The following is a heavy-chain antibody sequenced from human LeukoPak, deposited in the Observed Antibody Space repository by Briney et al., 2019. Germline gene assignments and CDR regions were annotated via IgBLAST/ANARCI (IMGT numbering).Heavy chain of an antibody. J-gene: IGHJ6*02. D-gene: IGHD2-15*01. CDR1: GYTFTSYD. CDR2: MNPNSGNT. Sequence: ASVKVSCKASGYTFTSYDINWVRQATGQGLEWMGWMNPNSGNTGYAQKFQGRVTMTRNTSISTAYMELSSLRSEDTAVYYCARFPRCSGGSCCSGGSGMDVWGQGTTVTVSS. CDR3: ARFPRCSGGSCCSGGSGMDV. V-gene: IGHV1-8*01.